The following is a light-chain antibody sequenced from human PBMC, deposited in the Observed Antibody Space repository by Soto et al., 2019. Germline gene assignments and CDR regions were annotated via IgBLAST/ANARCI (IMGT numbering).Light chain of an antibody. CDR3: QQYYSYPWT. J-gene: IGKJ1*01. V-gene: IGKV1-17*01. Sequence: DIQMTQSPSSLSASVVDIFTITCRASQGIRNDLGWYQQKPGKAPKRLIYAASSLQSGVPSRFSGSGSGTDFTLTISCLQSEDFATYYCQQYYSYPWTFGQGTKVDI. CDR1: QGIRND. CDR2: AAS.